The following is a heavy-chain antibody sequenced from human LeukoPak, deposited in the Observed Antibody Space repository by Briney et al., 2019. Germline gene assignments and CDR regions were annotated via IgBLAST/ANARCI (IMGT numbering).Heavy chain of an antibody. D-gene: IGHD3-22*01. V-gene: IGHV1-2*02. Sequence: ASVKVSCKASGYTFTGYYMHWVRQAPGQGLEWMGWINPNSGGTNYAQKFQGRVTMTRDTSISTAYMELRSLRSDDTAVYYCARVPYYYDSSGYLYYFDYWGQGTLVTVSS. J-gene: IGHJ4*02. CDR3: ARVPYYYDSSGYLYYFDY. CDR2: INPNSGGT. CDR1: GYTFTGYY.